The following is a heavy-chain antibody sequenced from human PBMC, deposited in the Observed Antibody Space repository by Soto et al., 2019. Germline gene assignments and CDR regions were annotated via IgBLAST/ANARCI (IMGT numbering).Heavy chain of an antibody. V-gene: IGHV5-51*01. Sequence: PGESLKISCKGSGYSFTNYLIGWVRQMPGKGLEWMGIVYPGDSDTRYSPSFQGQVTISADKSISTAYLQWSSLKASDTAMFYCARIRGSGWSFYYFDYWGQGTLVTVSS. CDR1: GYSFTNYL. CDR2: VYPGDSDT. J-gene: IGHJ4*02. CDR3: ARIRGSGWSFYYFDY. D-gene: IGHD6-13*01.